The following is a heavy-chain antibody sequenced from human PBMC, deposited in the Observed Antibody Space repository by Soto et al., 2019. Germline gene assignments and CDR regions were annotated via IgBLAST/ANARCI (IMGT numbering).Heavy chain of an antibody. CDR2: IRSKANSYAT. D-gene: IGHD3-10*01. J-gene: IGHJ4*02. CDR3: TSMVRGVIDY. Sequence: GGSLRLSCAASGFSFSGSAMHWVRQASGKGLEWVGRIRSKANSYATAYAASVKGRFTSSRDDSKNTAYLQMNSLKTEDTAVYYCTSMVRGVIDYWGQGTLVTVSS. CDR1: GFSFSGSA. V-gene: IGHV3-73*01.